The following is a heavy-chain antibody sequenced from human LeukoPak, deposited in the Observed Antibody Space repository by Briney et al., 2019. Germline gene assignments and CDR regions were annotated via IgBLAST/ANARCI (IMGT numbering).Heavy chain of an antibody. V-gene: IGHV4-34*01. D-gene: IGHD2-15*01. CDR2: INHSGST. J-gene: IGHJ4*02. Sequence: SETLSLTCAVYGGSFSGYYWTWIPQPPGKGLHWIGEINHSGSTNYNPSLKSRVTISVDTSKNQFSLKLTPVTAADTAVYYCARRGYCSGGSCYPSYFDSWGQGTLVTVSS. CDR1: GGSFSGYY. CDR3: ARRGYCSGGSCYPSYFDS.